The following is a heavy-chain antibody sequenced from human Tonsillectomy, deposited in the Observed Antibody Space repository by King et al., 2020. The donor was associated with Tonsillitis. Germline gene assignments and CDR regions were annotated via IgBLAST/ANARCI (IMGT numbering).Heavy chain of an antibody. D-gene: IGHD6-19*01. Sequence: VQLVESGGGLVKPGGSLRLSCAASGFTFSSYNMNWGRQAPGKGLERVSSISSSSSYIYYADSVKGRFTISRDNSKNSLYLQMNSLRAEDTAVYYCARRVAGTVFDYWGQGTLVTVSS. V-gene: IGHV3-21*01. CDR3: ARRVAGTVFDY. J-gene: IGHJ4*02. CDR2: ISSSSSYI. CDR1: GFTFSSYN.